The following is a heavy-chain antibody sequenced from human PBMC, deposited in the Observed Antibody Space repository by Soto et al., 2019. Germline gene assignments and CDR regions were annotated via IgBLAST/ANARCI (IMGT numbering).Heavy chain of an antibody. V-gene: IGHV4-34*08. CDR2: IEHNGNN. CDR1: VVTFSGYF. Sequence: SETLSLTCALYVVTFSGYFWTCVRQPPGKGLEWIGEIEHNGNNNINPSLKSRVIMSVDTSKNQISLTLTSVTAADTAVYYCARDFRYFPYWGQGTLVTVSS. D-gene: IGHD3-10*01. CDR3: ARDFRYFPY. J-gene: IGHJ4*02.